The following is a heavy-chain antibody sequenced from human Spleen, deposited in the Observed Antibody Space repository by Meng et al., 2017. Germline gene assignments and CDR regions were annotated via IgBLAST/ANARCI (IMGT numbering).Heavy chain of an antibody. V-gene: IGHV4-34*01. CDR3: ARVRGYSSSSAYWYFDL. CDR1: GWSFSDYY. Sequence: QAHLPQVGAGVLKASETLSLACVFFGWSFSDYYWSWIRQPPGKGLEWIGEINHSGSINYNPSLEHRATISVDTSQNNLSLKLSSVTAADSAVYYCARVRGYSSSSAYWYFDLWGRGTLVTVSS. CDR2: INHSGSI. J-gene: IGHJ2*01. D-gene: IGHD6-6*01.